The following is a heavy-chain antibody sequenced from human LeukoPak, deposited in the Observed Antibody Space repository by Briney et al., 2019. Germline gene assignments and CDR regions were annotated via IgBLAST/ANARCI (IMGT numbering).Heavy chain of an antibody. V-gene: IGHV3-30*02. CDR2: IRYDGSNK. CDR3: AKDREDFWSGYSLLDY. Sequence: GGSLRLSCAASGFTFSSYGMHWVRQAPGKGLEWVAFIRYDGSNKYYADSVKGRFTISRDNSKNTLYLQMNSLRAEDTAVYYCAKDREDFWSGYSLLDYWGQGTLVTVPS. CDR1: GFTFSSYG. D-gene: IGHD3-3*01. J-gene: IGHJ4*02.